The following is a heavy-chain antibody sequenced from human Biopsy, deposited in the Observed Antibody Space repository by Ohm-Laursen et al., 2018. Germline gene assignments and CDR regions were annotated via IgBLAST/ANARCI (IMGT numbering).Heavy chain of an antibody. Sequence: SVKVSCKASGYTFTGYYLHWVRQAPGQGLEWMGWISAYNGNRNYAQKFQGRVTMTTDTSTSTAYMELRSLRSDDTAVYFCAREEDNSGYDYYGMDVWGQGTTVTVSS. V-gene: IGHV1-18*04. J-gene: IGHJ6*02. CDR3: AREEDNSGYDYYGMDV. CDR2: ISAYNGNR. D-gene: IGHD3-22*01. CDR1: GYTFTGYY.